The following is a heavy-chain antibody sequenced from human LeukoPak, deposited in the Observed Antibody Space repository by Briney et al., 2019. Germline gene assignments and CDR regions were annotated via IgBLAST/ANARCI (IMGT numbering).Heavy chain of an antibody. D-gene: IGHD3-10*01. CDR2: ANPNSGDT. Sequence: ASVTVSCKASGSTFISYDINWVRQATGQGLEWMGWANPNSGDTGYTPRFQGRVTMTTDSSISTASMELSSLRSEATAVSYCDRGPYGTGSHFDFWGQGALVTVSS. J-gene: IGHJ4*02. CDR3: DRGPYGTGSHFDF. V-gene: IGHV1-8*02. CDR1: GSTFISYD.